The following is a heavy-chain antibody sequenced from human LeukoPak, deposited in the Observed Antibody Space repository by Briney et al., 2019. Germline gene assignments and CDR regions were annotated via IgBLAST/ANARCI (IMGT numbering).Heavy chain of an antibody. V-gene: IGHV3-21*01. D-gene: IGHD3-22*01. CDR1: GFTFSSYS. Sequence: GGSLRLSCAASGFTFSSYSMNLVRQAPGKGLEWVPSISSSSSYIYYADSVKGRFTISRDNAKNSLYLQMNSLRAEDTAVYYCARDRSSRYYYDSSGYCVYWGQGTLVTVSS. CDR2: ISSSSSYI. CDR3: ARDRSSRYYYDSSGYCVY. J-gene: IGHJ4*02.